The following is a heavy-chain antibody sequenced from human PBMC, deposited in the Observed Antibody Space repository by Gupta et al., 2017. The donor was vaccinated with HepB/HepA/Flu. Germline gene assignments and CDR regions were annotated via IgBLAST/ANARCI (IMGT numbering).Heavy chain of an antibody. CDR3: MGGARYDYGFCY. V-gene: IGHV3-21*01. CDR1: GFSFSSYS. Sequence: EVQLVESGGGLVKPGGSLRLSCAASGFSFSSYSMNWVRQAPGKGLEWVSSISSSSSYMYYADAVKGRFTISRDNAKKSLYLKMKSLRDEDTAVYYSMGGARYDYGFCYGGQGTLVTVSS. D-gene: IGHD5-18*01. CDR2: ISSSSSYM. J-gene: IGHJ4*02.